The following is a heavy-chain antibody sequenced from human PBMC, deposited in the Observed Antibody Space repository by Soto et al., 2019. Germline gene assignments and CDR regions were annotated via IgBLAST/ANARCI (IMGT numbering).Heavy chain of an antibody. D-gene: IGHD3-16*01. CDR3: AMVDNYVTPTPQDV. J-gene: IGHJ6*02. CDR2: INPYSGNT. V-gene: IGHV1-18*01. CDR1: GYIFVNYG. Sequence: QVPLVQSGDEVRKPGSSVKVSCKASGYIFVNYGIAWVRQAPGQGLEWMGWINPYSGNTHYASKVQGRLTMTTDTSTSTAYMDLGSLTSGDTAVYYCAMVDNYVTPTPQDVWGQGTTLTVSS.